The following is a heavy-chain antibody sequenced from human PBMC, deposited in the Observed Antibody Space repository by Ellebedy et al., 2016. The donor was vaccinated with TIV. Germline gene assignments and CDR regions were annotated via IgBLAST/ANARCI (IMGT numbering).Heavy chain of an antibody. V-gene: IGHV3-23*01. Sequence: GGSLRLSCAASGFTFSRFAMHWVRQAPGKGLEWLSVISGAGDNTYEADSVKGRFTITRDNSKNTLYLQMGRLRAEDKAVYHCAKGTSSGFNYDRVGFEYWGQGTLVTVSS. CDR2: ISGAGDNT. CDR1: GFTFSRFA. J-gene: IGHJ4*02. CDR3: AKGTSSGFNYDRVGFEY. D-gene: IGHD3-22*01.